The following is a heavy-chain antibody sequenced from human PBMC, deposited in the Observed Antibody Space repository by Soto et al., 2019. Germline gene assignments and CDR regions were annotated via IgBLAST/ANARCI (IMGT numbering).Heavy chain of an antibody. J-gene: IGHJ6*02. D-gene: IGHD2-2*03. CDR2: ISRSGSDI. CDR1: GFNVGAFA. V-gene: IGHV3-48*04. Sequence: HPGGSLRLSCAASGFNVGAFAVNWVRQAPGKGLEWVSYISRSGSDIYYADSVKGRFTISRDNAKNSLFLQMNSLRAEDTAVYYCATVGYCSSTSCQTRYYYYGMDVWGQGTTVTASS. CDR3: ATVGYCSSTSCQTRYYYYGMDV.